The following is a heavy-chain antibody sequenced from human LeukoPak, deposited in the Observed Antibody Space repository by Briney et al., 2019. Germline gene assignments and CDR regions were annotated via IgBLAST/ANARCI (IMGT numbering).Heavy chain of an antibody. CDR1: GYTFTSYD. J-gene: IGHJ5*02. CDR3: ARDYGGNSGLFDP. D-gene: IGHD4-23*01. V-gene: IGHV1-8*01. CDR2: INPNSGST. Sequence: ASVKVSCKASGYTFTSYDINWVRQATGQGLEWMGWINPNSGSTGYAQKFQGRVTLTRTTSISTAYMELSSLKSEDTGVYYCARDYGGNSGLFDPWGQGTLVTVSS.